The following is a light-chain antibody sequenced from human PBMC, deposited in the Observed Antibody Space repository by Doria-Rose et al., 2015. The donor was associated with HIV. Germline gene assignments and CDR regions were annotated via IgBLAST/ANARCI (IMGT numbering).Light chain of an antibody. J-gene: IGLJ1*01. CDR2: DDS. Sequence: VLTQPPSLSVAPGQTARVTCGGSNIGGKSVHWYQRRPGQAPVLVVYDDSDRPSGIPERFSGSNSGNTATLTISRVEAGDEADYYCQVWDSSSDHYVFATGTKVTVL. V-gene: IGLV3-21*02. CDR3: QVWDSSSDHYV. CDR1: NIGGKS.